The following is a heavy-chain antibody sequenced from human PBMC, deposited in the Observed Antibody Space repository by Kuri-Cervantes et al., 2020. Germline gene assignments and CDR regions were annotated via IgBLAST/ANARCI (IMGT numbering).Heavy chain of an antibody. J-gene: IGHJ4*02. D-gene: IGHD3-22*01. CDR1: GFTFSSYS. V-gene: IGHV3-48*02. CDR3: ARASYDSSGYFY. Sequence: GGSLRLSCAASGFTFSSYSMNWVRQAPGKGLEWASYISSSSSTIYYADSVKGRFTISRDNAENSLYLQMNSLRDEDTAVYYCARASYDSSGYFYWGQGTLVTVSS. CDR2: ISSSSSTI.